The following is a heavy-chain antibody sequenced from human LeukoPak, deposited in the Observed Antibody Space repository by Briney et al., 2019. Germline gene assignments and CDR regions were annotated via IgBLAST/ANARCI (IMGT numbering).Heavy chain of an antibody. CDR3: ARASSWSAFDI. Sequence: GGSLRLSCAASGFTFSSYSMNWVRQAPGKGLEWVSSISSSRSYIYYADSVKGRFTISRDKAKNSLYLQMNSLRAEDTAVYYCARASSWSAFDIWGQGTMVTVSS. CDR2: ISSSRSYI. J-gene: IGHJ3*02. D-gene: IGHD6-13*01. CDR1: GFTFSSYS. V-gene: IGHV3-21*01.